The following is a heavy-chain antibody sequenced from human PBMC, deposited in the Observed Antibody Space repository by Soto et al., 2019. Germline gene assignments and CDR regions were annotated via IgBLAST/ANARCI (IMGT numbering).Heavy chain of an antibody. Sequence: SETLSLTCAVYGGSFSGYYWSCIRQPPRKGLEWIGEINHSGITNFNPSLKSRVSILVDTSKKQFSLKLSSVTAADTAVYYCAAHLKTTVTAYWYFDLWGRGTLVTVSS. CDR3: AAHLKTTVTAYWYFDL. V-gene: IGHV4-34*01. CDR2: INHSGIT. D-gene: IGHD4-17*01. CDR1: GGSFSGYY. J-gene: IGHJ2*01.